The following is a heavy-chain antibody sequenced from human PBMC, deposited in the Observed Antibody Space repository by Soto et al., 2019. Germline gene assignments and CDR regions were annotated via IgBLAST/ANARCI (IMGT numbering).Heavy chain of an antibody. CDR3: AHRRRDYGDYALFDY. Sequence: QITLKESGATLVKPTQTLTLTCTFSGFSLSTSGGGVGWIRQPPGKALEWLALIYWNDDKRYSQSLKSRLTISEDTSKNHVVLTMTNMDPVDTATYYCAHRRRDYGDYALFDYWGQGTLVTVSS. D-gene: IGHD4-17*01. V-gene: IGHV2-5*01. CDR1: GFSLSTSGGG. CDR2: IYWNDDK. J-gene: IGHJ4*02.